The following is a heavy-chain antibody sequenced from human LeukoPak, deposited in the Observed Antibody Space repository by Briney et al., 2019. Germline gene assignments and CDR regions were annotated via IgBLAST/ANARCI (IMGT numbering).Heavy chain of an antibody. CDR2: IYSGGST. CDR3: ARAPGHYYDSSGYYEDY. V-gene: IGHV3-66*01. CDR1: GFTVSSNY. Sequence: GGSLRLSCAASGFTVSSNYMSWVRQAPGKGLEWVSVIYSGGSTYYADSVKGRFTISRDNSKNTLYLQMNSLRAEDTAVYYCARAPGHYYDSSGYYEDYWGQGALVTVSS. D-gene: IGHD3-22*01. J-gene: IGHJ4*02.